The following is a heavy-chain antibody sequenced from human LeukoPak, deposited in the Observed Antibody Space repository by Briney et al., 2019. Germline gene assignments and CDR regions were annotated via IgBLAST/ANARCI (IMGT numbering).Heavy chain of an antibody. CDR1: GYTFSGYY. Sequence: ASVKVSCKASGYTFSGYYMHWVRQAPGQGLEWMGWINPNSGGTNYAQKFQGRVTMTRDTSISTAYMELSRLNSDDTAVYYCARGFSDYYFYPYFDYWGQGTLVTVSS. V-gene: IGHV1-2*02. CDR2: INPNSGGT. CDR3: ARGFSDYYFYPYFDY. J-gene: IGHJ4*02. D-gene: IGHD3-22*01.